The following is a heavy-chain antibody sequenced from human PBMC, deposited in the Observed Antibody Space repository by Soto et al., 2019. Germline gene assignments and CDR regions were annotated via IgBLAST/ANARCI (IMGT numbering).Heavy chain of an antibody. CDR3: ARLHPGGYDSSGYYYYYYYYGMDV. Sequence: ASVKVSCKASGYTFTSYAMHWVRQAPGQRLEWMGWINAGNGNTKYSQKFQCRVTITRDTSASTAYMELSSLRSEDTAVYYCARLHPGGYDSSGYYYYYYYYGMDVWGQGTTVTVSS. CDR2: INAGNGNT. D-gene: IGHD3-22*01. CDR1: GYTFTSYA. J-gene: IGHJ6*02. V-gene: IGHV1-3*01.